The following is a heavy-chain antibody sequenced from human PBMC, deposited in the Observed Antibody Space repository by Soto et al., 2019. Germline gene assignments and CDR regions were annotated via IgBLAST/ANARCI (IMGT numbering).Heavy chain of an antibody. D-gene: IGHD5-12*01. CDR1: GGTFSSYT. CDR3: ARAEDIVATIGAFDI. J-gene: IGHJ3*02. Sequence: SVKVSCKASGGTFSSYTISWVRQAPGQGLEWMGRIIPILGIANYAQKFQGRVTITADKSTSTAYMELSSLRSEDTAVYYCARAEDIVATIGAFDIWGQGTMVTVSS. V-gene: IGHV1-69*02. CDR2: IIPILGIA.